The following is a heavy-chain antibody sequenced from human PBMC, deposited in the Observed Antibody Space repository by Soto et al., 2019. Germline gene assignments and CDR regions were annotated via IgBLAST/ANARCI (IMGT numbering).Heavy chain of an antibody. D-gene: IGHD2-21*02. J-gene: IGHJ4*02. CDR3: ARGGHITVVTASFDY. CDR2: IHPSGGGA. CDR1: EDTFTTYY. V-gene: IGHV1-46*03. Sequence: ASVKVSCKASEDTFTTYYLHWGRQAPGQGLEWMGMIHPSGGGATYAQKFLGRLTLTRDTSTSTVFMELSSLRSDDTAVYYCARGGHITVVTASFDYWGQGPLVTVSS.